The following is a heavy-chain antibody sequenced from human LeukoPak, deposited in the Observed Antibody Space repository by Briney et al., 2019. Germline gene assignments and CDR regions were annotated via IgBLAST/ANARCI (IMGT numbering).Heavy chain of an antibody. D-gene: IGHD6-13*01. Sequence: ASVKVSCKASGYTFTGYYMHWVRQAPGQGLEWMGWINPNSGGTNYAQKFQGRVTMTRDTSISTAYMELSRLRSDDTAVYYCEKDWCGSSSWSEYFDYWGQGTLVTVSS. CDR3: EKDWCGSSSWSEYFDY. V-gene: IGHV1-2*02. CDR2: INPNSGGT. CDR1: GYTFTGYY. J-gene: IGHJ4*02.